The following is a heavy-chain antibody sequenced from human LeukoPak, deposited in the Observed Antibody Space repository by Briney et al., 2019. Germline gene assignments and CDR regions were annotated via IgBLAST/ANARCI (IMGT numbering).Heavy chain of an antibody. Sequence: SVKVSCKASGGTFSSYAISWVRQAPGQGLECMGRIIPIFGIANYAQKFQGRVTITADKSTSTAYMELSSLRSEDTAVYYCARPDYYDSSGYIYYYYYGMDVWGQGTTVTVSS. CDR1: GGTFSSYA. CDR2: IIPIFGIA. D-gene: IGHD3-22*01. CDR3: ARPDYYDSSGYIYYYYYGMDV. V-gene: IGHV1-69*04. J-gene: IGHJ6*02.